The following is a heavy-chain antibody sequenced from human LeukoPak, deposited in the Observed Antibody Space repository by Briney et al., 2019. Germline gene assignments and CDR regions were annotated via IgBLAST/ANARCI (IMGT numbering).Heavy chain of an antibody. CDR2: IYYSGST. D-gene: IGHD3-10*01. CDR1: GGSISSGDYY. Sequence: MSSQTLSLTCTVSGGSISSGDYYWSWIRQPPGKGLEWIGYIYYSGSTYYNPSLKSRVTISVDASKNQFSLKLSSVTAADTAVYYCARERGDAFDIWGQGTMVTVSS. V-gene: IGHV4-30-4*01. CDR3: ARERGDAFDI. J-gene: IGHJ3*02.